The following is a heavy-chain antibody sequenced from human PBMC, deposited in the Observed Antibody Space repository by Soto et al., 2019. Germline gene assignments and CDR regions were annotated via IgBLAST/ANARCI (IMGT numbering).Heavy chain of an antibody. Sequence: GGSLRLSCAASGFTFSTYWMSWVRQAPGKGLEWVANIKEDGSEKYYVDSVEGRFTISRDNAKNSLYLQMTSLRAEDTALYYCARGWGYFDSSGFPYLYAMDVWGPGTTLTVYS. D-gene: IGHD3-22*01. J-gene: IGHJ6*02. CDR2: IKEDGSEK. CDR3: ARGWGYFDSSGFPYLYAMDV. V-gene: IGHV3-7*01. CDR1: GFTFSTYW.